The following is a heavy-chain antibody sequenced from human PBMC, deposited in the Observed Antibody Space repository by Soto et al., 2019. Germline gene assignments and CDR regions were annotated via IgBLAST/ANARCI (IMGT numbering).Heavy chain of an antibody. CDR1: GYTFTSYG. J-gene: IGHJ4*02. D-gene: IGHD4-17*01. V-gene: IGHV1-18*01. CDR2: MNAYSGKT. CDR3: VRDRLTVTGTKCFDY. Sequence: WASVKVSCKASGYTFTSYGISWVRQAPGQGLEWMGWMNAYSGKTDYAQKFQRRVTMTTDTFTSTAYMDLRSLSSDDTAVYYCVRDRLTVTGTKCFDYWGQGTMVTVSS.